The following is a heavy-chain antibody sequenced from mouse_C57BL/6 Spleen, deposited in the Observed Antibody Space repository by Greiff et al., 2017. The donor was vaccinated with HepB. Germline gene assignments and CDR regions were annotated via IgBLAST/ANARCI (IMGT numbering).Heavy chain of an antibody. CDR2: IYPGDGDT. Sequence: VQLQQSGAELVKPGASVKISCKASGYAFSSYWMNWVKQRPGKGLEWIGQIYPGDGDTNYNGKFKGKATLTADKSSSTAYMQLSSLTSEDSAVYFCARRIYYYGSSYYWYFDVWGTGTTVTVSS. D-gene: IGHD1-1*01. V-gene: IGHV1-80*01. J-gene: IGHJ1*03. CDR1: GYAFSSYW. CDR3: ARRIYYYGSSYYWYFDV.